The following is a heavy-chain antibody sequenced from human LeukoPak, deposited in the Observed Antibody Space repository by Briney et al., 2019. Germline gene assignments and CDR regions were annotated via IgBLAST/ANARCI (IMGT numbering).Heavy chain of an antibody. J-gene: IGHJ3*02. V-gene: IGHV3-30*03. Sequence: GGSLRLSCAASGFTFSSYAMHWVRQAPGKGLEWVAVISYDGSNNYADSVKGRFTISRDNSKNTLYLQMNSLRAEDTAVYYCARVLYSYGYSEFAFDIWGQGTMVTVSS. CDR3: ARVLYSYGYSEFAFDI. CDR2: ISYDGSN. D-gene: IGHD5-18*01. CDR1: GFTFSSYA.